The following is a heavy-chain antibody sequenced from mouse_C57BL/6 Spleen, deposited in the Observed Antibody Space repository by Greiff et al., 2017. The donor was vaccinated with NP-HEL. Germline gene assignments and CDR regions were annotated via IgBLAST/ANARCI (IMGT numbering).Heavy chain of an antibody. Sequence: DVMLVESGGGLVQPGGSLKLSCAASGFTFSDYGMAWVRQAPRKGPEWVAFISNLAYSIYYADTVTGRFTISRENAKNTLYLEMSSLRSEDTAMYYCARRYGSSYEGYFDVWGTGTTVTVSS. CDR3: ARRYGSSYEGYFDV. CDR2: ISNLAYSI. V-gene: IGHV5-15*04. D-gene: IGHD1-1*01. CDR1: GFTFSDYG. J-gene: IGHJ1*03.